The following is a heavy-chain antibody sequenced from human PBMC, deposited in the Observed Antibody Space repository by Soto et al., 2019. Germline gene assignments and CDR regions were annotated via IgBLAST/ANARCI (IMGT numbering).Heavy chain of an antibody. CDR1: GFTFSTYA. D-gene: IGHD2-15*01. J-gene: IGHJ4*02. V-gene: IGHV3-30-3*01. CDR3: ARGLVVVVATAFGNYFDF. CDR2: ISYDGGNK. Sequence: QVQLVESGGGVVQPGRSLRLSCAASGFTFSTYAMHWVRQAPGKGLEWVAVISYDGGNKYYADSVKGRITISRDNSKNTXCLQMNSLRAEDTAVYYCARGLVVVVATAFGNYFDFWGQGSLVTVSS.